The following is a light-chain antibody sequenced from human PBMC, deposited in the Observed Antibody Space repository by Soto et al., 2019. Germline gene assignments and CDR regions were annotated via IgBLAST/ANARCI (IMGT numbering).Light chain of an antibody. CDR1: QSVISSY. CDR3: KQYGSPPDYG. J-gene: IGKJ2*01. CDR2: VAS. V-gene: IGKV3-20*01. Sequence: EIGVTQSPGTLSLSPGERATLSCMASQSVISSYLAWYQQKPGQPPRLLIDVASSRATGITDRFSGSAYGTDFPMTISIMEPEAVAVYYGKQYGSPPDYGFGQGTKLEI.